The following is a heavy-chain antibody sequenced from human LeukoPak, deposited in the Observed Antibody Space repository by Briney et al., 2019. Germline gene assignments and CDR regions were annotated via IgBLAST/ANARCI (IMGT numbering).Heavy chain of an antibody. CDR2: IYTSGST. CDR1: GGSISSYY. D-gene: IGHD3-10*01. V-gene: IGHV4-4*07. J-gene: IGHJ4*02. CDR3: ARESYYYGSVSFDY. Sequence: PSETLSLTCTVSGGSISSYYWSWIRQPAGKGLEGIGRIYTSGSTNYNPSLKSRVTMSVDTSKNQFSLKLSSVTAADTAVYYCARESYYYGSVSFDYWGQGTLVTVSS.